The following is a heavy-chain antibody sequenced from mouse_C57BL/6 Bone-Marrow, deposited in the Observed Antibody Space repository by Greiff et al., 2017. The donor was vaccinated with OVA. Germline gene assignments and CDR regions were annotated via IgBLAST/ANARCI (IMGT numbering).Heavy chain of an antibody. Sequence: QVQLQQPGAELVKPGASVKLSCKASGYTFTSYWMHWVKQRPGQGLEWIGMIHPNSGSTNYNEKFKSKATLTVDTSSSTAYMQLSSLTSEDSAVYYCARNTTPSCFDYWGQGTTLTVSS. D-gene: IGHD2-12*01. CDR2: IHPNSGST. CDR3: ARNTTPSCFDY. V-gene: IGHV1-64*01. J-gene: IGHJ2*01. CDR1: GYTFTSYW.